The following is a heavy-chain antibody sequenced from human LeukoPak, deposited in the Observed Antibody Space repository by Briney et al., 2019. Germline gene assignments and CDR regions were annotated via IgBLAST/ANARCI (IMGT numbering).Heavy chain of an antibody. J-gene: IGHJ4*02. CDR3: ARVGYCSSSTCRNYFDY. CDR1: GFPLSGYS. CDR2: ITGSTNYI. Sequence: RGSLRLSCAASGFPLSGYSMNWVRQAPGKGLEWVSSITGSTNYIYYADSVKGRFTISRDNAKNSLYLQMNSLRAEDTAVYYCARVGYCSSSTCRNYFDYWGQGTLVTVSS. D-gene: IGHD2-2*01. V-gene: IGHV3-21*01.